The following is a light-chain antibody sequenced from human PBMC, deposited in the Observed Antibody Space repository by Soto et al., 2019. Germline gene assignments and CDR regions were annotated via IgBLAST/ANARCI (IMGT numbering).Light chain of an antibody. CDR1: QSISTS. Sequence: DIQMTQSPSTLSASAGDRVTITCRASQSISTSLAWYQQKPGQAPNVLIYKASSLQTGVPSRFSGSGSGTEFTLTISSLQPDDFATYYCQQYKSYPVTFGGGTKVEIK. CDR3: QQYKSYPVT. J-gene: IGKJ4*01. CDR2: KAS. V-gene: IGKV1-5*03.